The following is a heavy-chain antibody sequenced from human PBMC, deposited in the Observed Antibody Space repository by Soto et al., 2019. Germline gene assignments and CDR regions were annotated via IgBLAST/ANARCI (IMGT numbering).Heavy chain of an antibody. V-gene: IGHV3-23*01. CDR2: ISGSGGST. D-gene: IGHD5-12*01. CDR3: ARRGEWLRSAFDY. J-gene: IGHJ4*02. Sequence: GGFLRLSCAASGFTFSSYAMSWVRQAPGKGLEWVSAISGSGGSTYYADSVKGRFTISRDNSKNTLYLQMNSLRAEDTAVYYCARRGEWLRSAFDYWGQGTLVTVSS. CDR1: GFTFSSYA.